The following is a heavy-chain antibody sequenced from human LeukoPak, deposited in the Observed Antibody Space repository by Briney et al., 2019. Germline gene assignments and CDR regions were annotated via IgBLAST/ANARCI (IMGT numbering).Heavy chain of an antibody. D-gene: IGHD6-19*01. V-gene: IGHV4-39*01. J-gene: IGHJ6*02. CDR3: ASFLTAGRYYYGMDV. Sequence: SETLSLTCTVSGGSISSSGYYWGWIRQPPGKGLEWIGTIYYSGSTQYNPSLKSRVTISVDTSKNQFSLKLSSVTAADTAVYYCASFLTAGRYYYGMDVWGQGTTVTVSS. CDR1: GGSISSSGYY. CDR2: IYYSGST.